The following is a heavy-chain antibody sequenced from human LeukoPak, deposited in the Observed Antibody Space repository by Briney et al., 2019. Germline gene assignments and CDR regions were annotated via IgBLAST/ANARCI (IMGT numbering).Heavy chain of an antibody. CDR2: INHSGST. Sequence: SETLSLTCAVYSGSFSGYYWSWIRQAPGKGLEWIGEINHSGSTNYNPSLRTRVAISVDTSKNQFSLKLTSVTVADTAVYYCAAQLLTYMDVWGKGTTVTVSS. CDR1: SGSFSGYY. CDR3: AAQLLTYMDV. D-gene: IGHD1-7*01. J-gene: IGHJ6*03. V-gene: IGHV4-34*01.